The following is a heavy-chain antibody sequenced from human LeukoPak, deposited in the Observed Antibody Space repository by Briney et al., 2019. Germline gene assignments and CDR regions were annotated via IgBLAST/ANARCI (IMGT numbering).Heavy chain of an antibody. J-gene: IGHJ3*02. CDR2: ISSSSSTI. CDR3: ARGTAPDAFDI. Sequence: GSLRLSCAASGFTFSSYSMNWVRQAPGKGLEWVSYISSSSSTIYYADSVKGRFTISRDNAKNSLYLQMNSLRAEDTAVYYCARGTAPDAFDIWGQGTMVTVSS. CDR1: GFTFSSYS. V-gene: IGHV3-48*01. D-gene: IGHD5-18*01.